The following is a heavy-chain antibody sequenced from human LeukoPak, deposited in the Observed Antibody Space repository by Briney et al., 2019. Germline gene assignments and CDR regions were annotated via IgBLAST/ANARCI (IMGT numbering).Heavy chain of an antibody. J-gene: IGHJ4*02. CDR1: GGSISSSSYY. V-gene: IGHV4-39*07. CDR3: ARGAGVLRDGRGPYIDY. CDR2: IYYSGST. D-gene: IGHD5-24*01. Sequence: SETLSLTCTVSGGSISSSSYYWGWIRQPPGKGLEWIGSIYYSGSTYYNPSLKSRVTISVDTSKNQFSLKLSSVTAADTAVYYCARGAGVLRDGRGPYIDYWGQGTLVTVSS.